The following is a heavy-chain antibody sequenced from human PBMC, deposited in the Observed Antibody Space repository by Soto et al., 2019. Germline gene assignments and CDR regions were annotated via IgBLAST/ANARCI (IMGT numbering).Heavy chain of an antibody. CDR3: ARDRGRTAAVAYHYYQYGMAD. CDR2: LSYDGRDG. J-gene: IGHJ6*02. CDR1: GFTFSSYA. D-gene: IGHD6-13*01. Sequence: QVQLVESGGGVVQPERSLRLSCAASGFTFSSYAMHWVRRAPGKGLEWVAVLSYDGRDGYHADSVKGRFTISRDSSKNTQYLQRNSLRPEDTAVYFCARDRGRTAAVAYHYYQYGMADWGQGTTVIVSS. V-gene: IGHV3-30*04.